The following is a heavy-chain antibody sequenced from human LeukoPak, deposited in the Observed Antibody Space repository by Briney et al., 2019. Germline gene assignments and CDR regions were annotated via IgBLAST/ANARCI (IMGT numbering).Heavy chain of an antibody. J-gene: IGHJ4*02. Sequence: GGSLRLSCAASGFTFSSYIMNWVRQAPGKGLEWVSSISSSSSYIYYADSVKGRFTISRDNAKNSLYLQMNSLRAEDTAVYYCATSLVVTTVDYWGQGTLVTVSS. CDR3: ATSLVVTTVDY. D-gene: IGHD3-22*01. CDR2: ISSSSSYI. CDR1: GFTFSSYI. V-gene: IGHV3-21*01.